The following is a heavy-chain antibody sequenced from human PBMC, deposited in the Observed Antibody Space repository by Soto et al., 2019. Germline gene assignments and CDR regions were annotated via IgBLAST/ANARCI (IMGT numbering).Heavy chain of an antibody. D-gene: IGHD3-16*01. CDR2: IYSGGST. CDR3: TTYTGYGMDV. CDR1: GFIVSSKY. V-gene: IGHV3-53*02. J-gene: IGHJ6*02. Sequence: EVQMVETGGGLSQPGGSLRLSCAVSGFIVSSKYMTWVRQAPGKGLEWVSVIYSGGSTHNADSARGRFTVSRDSTKNTWYLQMNSLRAEDAAVYYCTTYTGYGMDVWGQGTTVTVSS.